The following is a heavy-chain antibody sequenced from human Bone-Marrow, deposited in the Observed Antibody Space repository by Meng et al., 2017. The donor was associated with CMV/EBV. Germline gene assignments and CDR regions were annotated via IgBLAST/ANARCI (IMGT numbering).Heavy chain of an antibody. CDR3: AVHGWFGEYYFDY. V-gene: IGHV3-21*01. J-gene: IGHJ4*02. Sequence: GGSLRLSCVASGFTFSSYSMNWVRQAPGEGLEWVSSISSSSSYIYYADSVKGRFTISRDNAKNSLYLQMNSLRAEDTAVYYCAVHGWFGEYYFDYWGQGTLVTVSS. D-gene: IGHD3-10*01. CDR1: GFTFSSYS. CDR2: ISSSSSYI.